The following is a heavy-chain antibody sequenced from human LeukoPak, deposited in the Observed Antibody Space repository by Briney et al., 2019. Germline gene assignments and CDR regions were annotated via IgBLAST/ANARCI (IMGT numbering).Heavy chain of an antibody. Sequence: SQTLSLTCTVSGASISSGTYSWSWIRHPAGKGLEWIGRIFSSGSTSYNPSLKSRVTISVDTSKNQFSLKLSSVTAADTAVYFCARAADTVTTGYFNYWGQGTLVTVSS. CDR1: GASISSGTYS. CDR2: IFSSGST. J-gene: IGHJ4*02. CDR3: ARAADTVTTGYFNY. V-gene: IGHV4-61*02. D-gene: IGHD4-17*01.